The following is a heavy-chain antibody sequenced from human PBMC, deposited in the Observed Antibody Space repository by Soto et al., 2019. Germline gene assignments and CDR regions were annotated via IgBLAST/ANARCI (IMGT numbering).Heavy chain of an antibody. D-gene: IGHD3-9*01. CDR1: GYTFTSYG. CDR3: AREYEMLTGYYRYDDFDS. Sequence: GASVKVSCKASGYTFTSYGISWVRQAPGQGLEWMGWISAYNGNTNYAQKLQGRVTMTTDTSTSTAYMELRSLRSDDTAVYYCAREYEMLTGYYRYDDFDSWGQGTMVTVSS. CDR2: ISAYNGNT. J-gene: IGHJ3*02. V-gene: IGHV1-18*01.